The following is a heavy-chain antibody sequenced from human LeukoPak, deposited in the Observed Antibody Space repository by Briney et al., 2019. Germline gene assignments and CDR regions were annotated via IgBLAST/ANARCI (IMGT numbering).Heavy chain of an antibody. J-gene: IGHJ6*03. CDR2: IKQDGSEK. CDR3: ARDPGTWIQLWTYYYYMDV. D-gene: IGHD5-18*01. V-gene: IGHV3-7*01. CDR1: GFTISSYW. Sequence: QPGGSLRLSCAASGFTISSYWMSWVRQAPGKGLEWVANIKQDGSEKYYVDSVKGRFTISRDNAKNSLYLQMNSLRAEDTAVYYCARDPGTWIQLWTYYYYMDVWGKGTTVTVSS.